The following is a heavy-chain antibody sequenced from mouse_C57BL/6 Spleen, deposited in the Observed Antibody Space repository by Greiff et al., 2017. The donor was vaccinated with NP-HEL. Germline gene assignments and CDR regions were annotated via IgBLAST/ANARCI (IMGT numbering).Heavy chain of an antibody. J-gene: IGHJ1*03. Sequence: LEESGPELVKPGASVKISCKASGYAFSSSWMNWVKQRPGKGLEWIGRIYPGDGDTNYNGKFKGKATLTADKSSSTAYMQLSSLTSEDSAVYFCARRDRGYFDVWGTGTTVTVSS. V-gene: IGHV1-82*01. CDR1: GYAFSSSW. CDR3: ARRDRGYFDV. CDR2: IYPGDGDT.